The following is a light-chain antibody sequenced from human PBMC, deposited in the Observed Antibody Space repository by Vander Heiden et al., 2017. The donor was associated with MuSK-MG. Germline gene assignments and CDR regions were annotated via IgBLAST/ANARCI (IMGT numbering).Light chain of an antibody. J-gene: IGLJ3*02. CDR2: GNS. V-gene: IGLV1-40*01. Sequence: QSVLTQPPSVSGAPGQRVTISCTGRSSNIGAGYDVHWYQQLPGTAPKLLIYGNSNRPSGFPDRFSGSKSGTSASLAITGLQAEEEADYYCQSYDSSLSGYWVFGGGTKLTVL. CDR3: QSYDSSLSGYWV. CDR1: SSNIGAGYD.